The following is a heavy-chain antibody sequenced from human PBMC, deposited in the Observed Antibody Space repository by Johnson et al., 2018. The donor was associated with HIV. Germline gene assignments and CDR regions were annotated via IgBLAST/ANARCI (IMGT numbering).Heavy chain of an antibody. D-gene: IGHD1-26*01. J-gene: IGHJ3*02. CDR3: ARSTVGATTGGAFDI. V-gene: IGHV3-66*01. CDR1: QFIFSDYY. CDR2: IYSGGNT. Sequence: VQLVESGGGLAKPAWSPRLSCAASQFIFSDYYMSWIRQAPGKGLEWVSVIYSGGNTYYSDSVKGRFTISRDNSMNTVYLQLNSLRAEDTALYYCARSTVGATTGGAFDIWGKGQWSPSLQ.